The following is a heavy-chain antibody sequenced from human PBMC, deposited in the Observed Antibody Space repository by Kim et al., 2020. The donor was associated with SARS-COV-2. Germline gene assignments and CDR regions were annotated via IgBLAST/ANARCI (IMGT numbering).Heavy chain of an antibody. CDR2: IYHSGST. CDR1: GYSISSGYY. Sequence: SETLSLTCTVSGYSISSGYYWGWIRQPPGKGLEWIGSIYHSGSTYYNPSLKSRVTISVDTSKNQFSLKLSSVTAADTAVYYCVWGGSSWTIDYWGQGTLV. D-gene: IGHD6-13*01. J-gene: IGHJ4*02. CDR3: VWGGSSWTIDY. V-gene: IGHV4-38-2*02.